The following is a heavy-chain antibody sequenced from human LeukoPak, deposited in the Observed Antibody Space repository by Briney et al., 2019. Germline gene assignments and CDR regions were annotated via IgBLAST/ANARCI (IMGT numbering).Heavy chain of an antibody. CDR2: ISAYNGNT. Sequence: ASVKVSCKASGYTFTSYGISWVRQAPGQGLEWMGWISAYNGNTNYAQKLQGRVTMTTDTYTSTDYMELRSLRSDDTDVYYCARAAVAVRYSAFDIWGQGTMVTVSS. CDR3: ARAAVAVRYSAFDI. D-gene: IGHD6-19*01. J-gene: IGHJ3*02. V-gene: IGHV1-18*04. CDR1: GYTFTSYG.